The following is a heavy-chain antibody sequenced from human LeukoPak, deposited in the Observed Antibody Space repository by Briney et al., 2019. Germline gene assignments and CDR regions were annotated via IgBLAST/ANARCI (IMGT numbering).Heavy chain of an antibody. CDR3: ASQIAVSGMSDY. Sequence: GESLKTSCKGSGSSFASYGCSRLRQMPGKGLEWMGRIDTSDSYTNYSPSFQGHVTISAAKSISTAYLQWSSLKASDTAMYYCASQIAVSGMSDYWGLGTLVTVSS. V-gene: IGHV5-10-1*01. J-gene: IGHJ4*02. CDR1: GSSFASYG. CDR2: IDTSDSYT. D-gene: IGHD6-19*01.